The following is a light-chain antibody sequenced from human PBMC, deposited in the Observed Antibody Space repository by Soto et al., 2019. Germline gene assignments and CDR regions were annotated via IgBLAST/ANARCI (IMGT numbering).Light chain of an antibody. V-gene: IGKV3-20*01. CDR1: QSVSIN. CDR3: QQYGTSPRT. J-gene: IGKJ1*01. Sequence: GFTQSPGALSLSPGDRATLSCGASQSVSINLAWYQQKPGQAPRLLIYGASSRATGIPDRFSGSGSGTDFTLTISRLEPEDFAVYYCQQYGTSPRTFGQGTKV. CDR2: GAS.